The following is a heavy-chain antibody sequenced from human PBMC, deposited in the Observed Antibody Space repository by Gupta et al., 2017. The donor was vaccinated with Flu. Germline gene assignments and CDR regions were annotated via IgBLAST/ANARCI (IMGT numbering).Heavy chain of an antibody. Sequence: GFTVSSNYMSWVRQAPGQGLEWVSVIYSGGSTYSADSVKGRFTISRDNSKNTLYLQMNSLRADDTAVYYCSREGEIAVGTSQRDYWGQGTLVNDAS. CDR1: GFTVSSNY. V-gene: IGHV3-53*01. D-gene: IGHD6-19*01. CDR3: SREGEIAVGTSQRDY. J-gene: IGHJ4*02. CDR2: IYSGGST.